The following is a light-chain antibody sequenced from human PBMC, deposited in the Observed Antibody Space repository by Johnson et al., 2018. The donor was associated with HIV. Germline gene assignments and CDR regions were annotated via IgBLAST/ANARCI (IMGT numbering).Light chain of an antibody. Sequence: QSVLTQPPSVSAAPGQKVTISCSGSSSNIGNNYVSWYQQLPGTAPKLLIYDNNKRPSGIPNRFSGSKSGTSATLGITGLQTGDEADYYCGTWDSRLSGVFGTGTNVTVL. J-gene: IGLJ1*01. CDR1: SSNIGNNY. CDR3: GTWDSRLSGV. V-gene: IGLV1-51*01. CDR2: DNN.